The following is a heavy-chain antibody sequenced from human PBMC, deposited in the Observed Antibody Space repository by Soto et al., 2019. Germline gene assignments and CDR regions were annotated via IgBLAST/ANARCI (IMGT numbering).Heavy chain of an antibody. CDR2: ISGSGGST. CDR1: GFTFSSYA. V-gene: IGHV3-23*01. J-gene: IGHJ4*02. CDR3: ACSLYYYDSSGYY. D-gene: IGHD3-22*01. Sequence: EVRLLESGGGLVQPGGSLRLSCAASGFTFSSYAMSWVRQAPGKGLEWVSAISGSGGSTYYADSVKGRFTISRDNSKNTLYLQMNSLRAEDTAVYYCACSLYYYDSSGYYLGQGTLVTVSS.